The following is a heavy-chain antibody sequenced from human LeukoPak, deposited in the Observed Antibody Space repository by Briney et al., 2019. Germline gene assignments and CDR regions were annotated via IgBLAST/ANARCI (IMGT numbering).Heavy chain of an antibody. Sequence: PSETLSLTCTVSGGSISSYYWSWIRQPAGKGLEWIGRFYSGSTNYNPSLKSRVTMSVDTSKNQFSPKLSSVTAADTAVYYCAREGGPYRPLDYSGQGTLVTVSS. CDR3: AREGGPYRPLDY. CDR2: FYSGST. V-gene: IGHV4-4*07. CDR1: GGSISSYY. J-gene: IGHJ4*02.